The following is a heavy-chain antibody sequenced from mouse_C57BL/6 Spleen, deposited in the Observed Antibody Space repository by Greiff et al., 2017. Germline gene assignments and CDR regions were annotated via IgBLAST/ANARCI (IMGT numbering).Heavy chain of an antibody. CDR1: GFTFSSYA. Sequence: DVKLVESGGGLVKPGGSLKLSCAASGFTFSSYAMSWVRQTPEKRLEWVATISDGGSYTYYPDNVKGRFTISRDNAKNNLYLQMSHLKSEDTAMYYCARGLPFDYWGQGTTLTGSS. D-gene: IGHD5-5*01. J-gene: IGHJ2*01. CDR2: ISDGGSYT. V-gene: IGHV5-4*03. CDR3: ARGLPFDY.